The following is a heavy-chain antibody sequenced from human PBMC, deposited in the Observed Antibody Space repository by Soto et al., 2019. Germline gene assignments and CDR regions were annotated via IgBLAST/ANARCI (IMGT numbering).Heavy chain of an antibody. J-gene: IGHJ3*02. Sequence: SVKVSFKASGGTFSSYAISWVRQAPGQGLEWMGGIIPIFGTANYAQKFQGRVTITADESTSTAYMELSSLRSEDTAVYYCARGPYYYDSSGPGAFDIWGQGTMVTVSS. D-gene: IGHD3-22*01. V-gene: IGHV1-69*13. CDR3: ARGPYYYDSSGPGAFDI. CDR1: GGTFSSYA. CDR2: IIPIFGTA.